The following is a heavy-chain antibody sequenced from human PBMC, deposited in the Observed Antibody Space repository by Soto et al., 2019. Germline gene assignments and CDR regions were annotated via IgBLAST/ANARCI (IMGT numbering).Heavy chain of an antibody. J-gene: IGHJ4*02. CDR3: VRNDWHAGRFFDY. Sequence: EVQLVESGGGLVQPGRSLRLSCAASGFTFYDYVMHWVRQPPGRGLEWVSGISSNSDSIVYADSVRGRFTISRDNAKNSLYLQITSLRPEDTAFYYCVRNDWHAGRFFDYWGRGTLVTVSS. D-gene: IGHD3-9*01. CDR1: GFTFYDYV. CDR2: ISSNSDSI. V-gene: IGHV3-9*01.